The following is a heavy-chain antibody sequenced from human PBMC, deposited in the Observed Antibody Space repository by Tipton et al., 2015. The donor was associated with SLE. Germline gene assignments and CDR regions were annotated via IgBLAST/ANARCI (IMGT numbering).Heavy chain of an antibody. Sequence: LVKPTETLSLTCTVSGVSISSGGFYWSWIRQHPGKGLEWIGYIYYSGRTYYNPSLKSPVTISVDTSKNLFSLKLSSVTAADTAVYYCARRGYDLGGYYHYAMDVWGQGTTVTVFS. J-gene: IGHJ6*02. CDR2: IYYSGRT. D-gene: IGHD2-15*01. CDR3: ARRGYDLGGYYHYAMDV. CDR1: GVSISSGGFY. V-gene: IGHV4-31*01.